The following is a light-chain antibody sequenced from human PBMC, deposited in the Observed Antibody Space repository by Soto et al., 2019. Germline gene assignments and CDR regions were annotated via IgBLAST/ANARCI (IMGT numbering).Light chain of an antibody. V-gene: IGKV3-20*01. Sequence: EIVLTQSPGTLSLSPGERATLSCRASQTVGNNYLAWYQQKPGQAPRLLIDDASNRATGIPDRFSGTGSGTDFTLTISSLEPEDFAVYYCHQCATSPVTFGGGTKVEIK. CDR3: HQCATSPVT. J-gene: IGKJ4*01. CDR2: DAS. CDR1: QTVGNNY.